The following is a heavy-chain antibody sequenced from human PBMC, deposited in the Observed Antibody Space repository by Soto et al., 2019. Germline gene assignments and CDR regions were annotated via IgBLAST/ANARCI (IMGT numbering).Heavy chain of an antibody. Sequence: FTACSLSANEIKGGLLFQPPGKDLEWLALIYWDDDKRYSPFLKGRLTITKDTSKNQVVLTMTNMDPVDTATYYCAHSRGYSYAFYFHYRGQGTLVTVSS. CDR3: AHSRGYSYAFYFHY. CDR1: ACSLSANEIK. CDR2: IYWDDDK. V-gene: IGHV2-5*02. J-gene: IGHJ4*02. D-gene: IGHD5-18*01.